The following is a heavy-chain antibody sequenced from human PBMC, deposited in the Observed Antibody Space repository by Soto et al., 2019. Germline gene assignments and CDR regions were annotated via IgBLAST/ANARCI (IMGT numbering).Heavy chain of an antibody. J-gene: IGHJ4*02. CDR3: ARVVGSGSPDY. V-gene: IGHV1-46*03. D-gene: IGHD3-10*01. CDR1: GYTFTSNY. CDR2: INPSGGST. Sequence: QVQLVQSGAEVKKPGASVKLSCKTSGYTFTSNYIHWVRQAPGQGLEWMGIINPSGGSTTYEQKFQGRLTVTRDTSTSTVYMELSSLRSDDTVVYYCARVVGSGSPDYWGQGTLFTVSS.